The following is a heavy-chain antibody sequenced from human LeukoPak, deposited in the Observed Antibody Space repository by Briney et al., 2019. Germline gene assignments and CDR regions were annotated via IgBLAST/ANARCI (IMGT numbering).Heavy chain of an antibody. Sequence: GDSLKISCKGSGYSVTSYWIGWVRQMPAKGLEWLGIIYPGDSDTRYSPSFQGQVTISADKSISTAYLQWSSLKASDTAMYYCARGGDYYYDSSGYWSPFDYWGQGTLVTVSS. CDR2: IYPGDSDT. D-gene: IGHD3-22*01. CDR3: ARGGDYYYDSSGYWSPFDY. V-gene: IGHV5-51*01. J-gene: IGHJ4*02. CDR1: GYSVTSYW.